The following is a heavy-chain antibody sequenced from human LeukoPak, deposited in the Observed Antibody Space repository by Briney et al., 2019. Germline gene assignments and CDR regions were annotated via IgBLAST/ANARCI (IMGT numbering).Heavy chain of an antibody. Sequence: PGGSLRLSCAASGFTFSSYWMSWVRQAPGKGLEWEANIKQDGSEKYYVDSVKGRFTISRDNAKNSLYLQMNSLRAEDTAVYYCARGVGAIQGYFDYWGQGTLVTVSS. CDR3: ARGVGAIQGYFDY. V-gene: IGHV3-7*01. CDR2: IKQDGSEK. D-gene: IGHD1-26*01. J-gene: IGHJ4*02. CDR1: GFTFSSYW.